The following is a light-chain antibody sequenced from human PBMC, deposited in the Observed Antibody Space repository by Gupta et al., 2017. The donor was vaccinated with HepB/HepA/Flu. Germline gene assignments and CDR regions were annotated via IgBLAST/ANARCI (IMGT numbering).Light chain of an antibody. CDR1: SGYSNYK. V-gene: IGLV9-49*01. CDR3: GADHGSGSNFPRV. CDR2: VGTGGIVG. Sequence: QPVLTQPPSASASLGASVTLTCTLSSGYSNYKVDWYQQRPGKGHRFVMRVGTGGIVGSKGDGIPDRFSVLGSGLNRYLTIKNIQEEDESDYHCGADHGSGSNFPRVFGGGTKLTVL. J-gene: IGLJ3*02.